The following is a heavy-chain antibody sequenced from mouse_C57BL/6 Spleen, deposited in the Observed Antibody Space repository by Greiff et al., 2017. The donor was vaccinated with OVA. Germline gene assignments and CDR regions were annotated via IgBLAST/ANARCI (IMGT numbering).Heavy chain of an antibody. D-gene: IGHD1-1*01. CDR1: GFTFSSYG. CDR3: ARQTSGSSYGYFDV. CDR2: ISSGGSYT. V-gene: IGHV5-6*01. J-gene: IGHJ1*03. Sequence: EVKVVESGGDLVKPGGSLKLSCAASGFTFSSYGMSWVRQTPDKRLEWVATISSGGSYTYYPASVKGRFTISRDNATNTLYLQMSSLKSEDTAMYYCARQTSGSSYGYFDVWGTGTTVTVSS.